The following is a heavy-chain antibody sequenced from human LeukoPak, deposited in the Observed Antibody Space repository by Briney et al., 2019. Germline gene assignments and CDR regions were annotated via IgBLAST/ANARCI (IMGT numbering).Heavy chain of an antibody. D-gene: IGHD2-2*01. V-gene: IGHV1-3*01. J-gene: IGHJ3*02. CDR3: ARVMGYCSSTSCPGAFDI. Sequence: ASVKVSCKASGYTFTSYAMHWVRQAPGQRLEWMGWINAGNGNTKYSQKFQGRVTITRDTSASTAYMELSSLRSEDTAVYYCARVMGYCSSTSCPGAFDIWGQGTMVTVSS. CDR2: INAGNGNT. CDR1: GYTFTSYA.